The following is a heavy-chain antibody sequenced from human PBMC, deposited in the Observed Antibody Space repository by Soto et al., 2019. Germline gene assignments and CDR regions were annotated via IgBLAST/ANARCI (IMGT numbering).Heavy chain of an antibody. Sequence: SETLSLTCSVSGGSINNNDYYWSWIRQTPGKGLEWIGYVYYSGSSDYLPSLKSRLSMSIDKSKNQFHLKLNSVTAADTATYFCARMSYFYDKWYFDIWGRGTLVTVSS. D-gene: IGHD3-22*01. CDR1: GGSINNNDYY. V-gene: IGHV4-30-4*01. CDR2: VYYSGSS. J-gene: IGHJ2*01. CDR3: ARMSYFYDKWYFDI.